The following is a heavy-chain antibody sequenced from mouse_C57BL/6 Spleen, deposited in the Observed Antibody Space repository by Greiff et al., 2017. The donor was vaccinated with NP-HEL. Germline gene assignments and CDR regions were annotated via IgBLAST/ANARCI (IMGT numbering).Heavy chain of an antibody. V-gene: IGHV5-9*01. CDR3: ARLQIYYDYDDGYFDV. Sequence: EVQLVESGGGLVKPGGSLKLSCAASGFTFSSYTMSWVRQTPEKRLEWVATISGGGGNTYYPDSVKGRFTISRDNAKNTLYLQMSSLRSEDTALYYCARLQIYYDYDDGYFDVWGTGTTVTGSS. CDR2: ISGGGGNT. CDR1: GFTFSSYT. J-gene: IGHJ1*03. D-gene: IGHD2-4*01.